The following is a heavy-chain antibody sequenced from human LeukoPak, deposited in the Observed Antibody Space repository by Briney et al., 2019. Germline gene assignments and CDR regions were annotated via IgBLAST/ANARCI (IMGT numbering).Heavy chain of an antibody. Sequence: SETLSLTCTVSGGSISSSSYYWGWIRQPPGKGLEWIGSIYYSGSTYYNPSLKSRVTISVDTSKNQFSLKLSSVTAADTAVYYCASRQLWYPRYFDYWGQGTLVTVSS. D-gene: IGHD5-18*01. CDR3: ASRQLWYPRYFDY. J-gene: IGHJ4*02. CDR1: GGSISSSSYY. CDR2: IYYSGST. V-gene: IGHV4-39*01.